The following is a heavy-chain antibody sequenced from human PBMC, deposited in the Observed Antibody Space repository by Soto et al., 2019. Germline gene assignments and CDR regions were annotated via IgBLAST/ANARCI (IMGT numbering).Heavy chain of an antibody. CDR1: GYTFTSYA. V-gene: IGHV1-3*01. D-gene: IGHD3-3*01. CDR3: ARGQLYDFWSGYFRRPYYFDY. Sequence: ASVKVSCKASGYTFTSYAMHWVRQAPGQRLEWMGWINAGNGNTKYSQKFQGRVTITRDTSASTANMELSSLRSEDTAVYYCARGQLYDFWSGYFRRPYYFDYWGQGTLVTVSS. J-gene: IGHJ4*02. CDR2: INAGNGNT.